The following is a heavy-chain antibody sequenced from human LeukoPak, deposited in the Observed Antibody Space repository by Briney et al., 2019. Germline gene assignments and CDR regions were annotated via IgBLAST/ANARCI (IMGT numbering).Heavy chain of an antibody. CDR3: ARGYYDSSGYYYYAFDI. D-gene: IGHD3-22*01. J-gene: IGHJ3*02. V-gene: IGHV1-69*05. CDR1: GGTFSSYA. CDR2: IIPIFGTA. Sequence: SVKVSCKASGGTFSSYAISWVRQAPGQGLEWMGGIIPIFGTANYAQKFQGRVTITTDESTSTAYMELSSLRSEDTAVYYCARGYYDSSGYYYYAFDIWGQGTTVTVSS.